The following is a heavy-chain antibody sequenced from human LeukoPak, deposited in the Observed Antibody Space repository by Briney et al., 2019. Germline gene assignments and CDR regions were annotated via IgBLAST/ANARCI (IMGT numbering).Heavy chain of an antibody. Sequence: GGSLRLSCAASGFTFSPYWMHWVRQVPGKGLVWVSRINGDGSSTSYADSVKGRFTISRDNAKNTLYLQMSSLRAEDTAVYYCARDVQYSSDHWGQGTLVTVSS. V-gene: IGHV3-74*01. CDR1: GFTFSPYW. J-gene: IGHJ4*02. CDR3: ARDVQYSSDH. D-gene: IGHD1-26*01. CDR2: INGDGSST.